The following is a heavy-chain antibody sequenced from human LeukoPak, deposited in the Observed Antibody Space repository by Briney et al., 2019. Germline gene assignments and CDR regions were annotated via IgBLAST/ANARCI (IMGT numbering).Heavy chain of an antibody. Sequence: PGGSLRLSSAASGFTFSSYWMSWVRQAPGKGLEWVANIKQDGSEKCYVDSVKGRFTISRDNAKNSLYLQMNSLRTEDTAVYYCARERYGSGTRVRYFDYWGQGTLVTVSS. CDR3: ARERYGSGTRVRYFDY. CDR1: GFTFSSYW. J-gene: IGHJ4*02. D-gene: IGHD3-10*01. V-gene: IGHV3-7*01. CDR2: IKQDGSEK.